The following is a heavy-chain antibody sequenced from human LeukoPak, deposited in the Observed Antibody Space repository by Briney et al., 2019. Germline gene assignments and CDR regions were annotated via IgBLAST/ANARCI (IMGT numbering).Heavy chain of an antibody. CDR3: ARDLGITGTTSPFFSDY. CDR2: ISSSSSYI. CDR1: GFTFSSYS. J-gene: IGHJ4*02. D-gene: IGHD1-7*01. V-gene: IGHV3-21*01. Sequence: PGGSLRLSCAASGFTFSSYSMNWVRQAPGKGLEWVSSISSSSSYIYYADSVKGRFTISRDNAKNSLYLQMNSLRAEGTAVYYCARDLGITGTTSPFFSDYWGQGTLVTVSS.